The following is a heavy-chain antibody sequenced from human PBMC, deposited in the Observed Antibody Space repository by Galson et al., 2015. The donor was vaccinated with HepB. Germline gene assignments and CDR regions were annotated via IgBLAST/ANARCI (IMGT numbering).Heavy chain of an antibody. CDR2: ISGSGGST. CDR1: GFTFSSYA. Sequence: SLRLSCAASGFTFSSYAMSWVRQAPGKGLEWVSAISGSGGSTYYADSVKGRFTISRDNSKNTLYLQMNSLRAEDTAVYYCVTGTRRLRYFDWSAHDYWGQGTLVTVSS. D-gene: IGHD3-9*01. V-gene: IGHV3-23*01. CDR3: VTGTRRLRYFDWSAHDY. J-gene: IGHJ4*02.